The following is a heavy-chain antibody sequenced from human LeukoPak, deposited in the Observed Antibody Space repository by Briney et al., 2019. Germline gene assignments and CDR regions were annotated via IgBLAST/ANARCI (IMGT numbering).Heavy chain of an antibody. Sequence: SETLSLTCTVSGGSISSSSYYWGWIRQPPGKGLEWIGYIYYSGSTNYNPSLKSRVTISVDTSKNQFSLKLSSVTAADTAVYYCARDDRDYYDSSGFWFDPWGQGTLVTVSS. J-gene: IGHJ5*02. CDR2: IYYSGST. V-gene: IGHV4-61*01. CDR3: ARDDRDYYDSSGFWFDP. CDR1: GGSISSSSYY. D-gene: IGHD3-22*01.